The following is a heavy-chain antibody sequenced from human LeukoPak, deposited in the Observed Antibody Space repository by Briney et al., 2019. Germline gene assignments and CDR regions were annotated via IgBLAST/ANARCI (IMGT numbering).Heavy chain of an antibody. V-gene: IGHV3-20*04. CDR3: ARDRGEESIAAADTDY. Sequence: SGGSLRLSCAASGFTFDDYGMNWVRQAPGKGLEWVSGINWNGGSTGYADSVKGRFTISRDNAKNSLYLQMNSLRAEDTAVYYCARDRGEESIAAADTDYWGQGTLVTVSS. CDR2: INWNGGST. J-gene: IGHJ4*02. CDR1: GFTFDDYG. D-gene: IGHD6-13*01.